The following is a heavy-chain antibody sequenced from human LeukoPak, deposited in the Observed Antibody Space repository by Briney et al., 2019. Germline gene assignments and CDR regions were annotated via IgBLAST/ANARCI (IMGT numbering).Heavy chain of an antibody. CDR3: AKDGSAYYDYVWGSYAIDY. V-gene: IGHV3-23*01. CDR1: GFTFSSYA. J-gene: IGHJ4*02. D-gene: IGHD3-16*01. Sequence: GGSLRLSCAASGFTFSSYAMSWVRQAPGEGLEWVSAISGSGGSTYYADSVKGRFTISRDNSKNTLYLQMNSLRAEDTAVYYCAKDGSAYYDYVWGSYAIDYWGQGTLVTVSS. CDR2: ISGSGGST.